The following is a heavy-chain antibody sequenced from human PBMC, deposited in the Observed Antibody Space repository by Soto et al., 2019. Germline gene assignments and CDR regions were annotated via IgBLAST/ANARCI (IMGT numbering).Heavy chain of an antibody. CDR2: IDHSGYT. CDR3: ARVRDWFDP. CDR1: GGSFSGYY. D-gene: IGHD3-3*01. Sequence: LSLTCAVYGGSFSGYYWNWIRQPPGKGLEWIGEIDHSGYTNYNPSLKSRVTISVDTSKNQFSLRLTSVTAADTAVYYCARVRDWFDPWGQGTLVTSPQ. V-gene: IGHV4-34*01. J-gene: IGHJ5*02.